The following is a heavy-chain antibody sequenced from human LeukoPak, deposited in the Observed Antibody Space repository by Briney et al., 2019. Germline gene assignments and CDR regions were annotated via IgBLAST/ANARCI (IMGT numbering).Heavy chain of an antibody. Sequence: PGGSLRLSCAASGFTVSSIYMSWVRQAPGKGLEWVSVIYRGGSTYYADSVKGRFTISRDKSRNTLYLQMNSLRAEDTAVYYCARDDNLDHWGQGTLVTVSS. CDR1: GFTVSSIY. CDR2: IYRGGST. CDR3: ARDDNLDH. V-gene: IGHV3-53*01. J-gene: IGHJ4*02.